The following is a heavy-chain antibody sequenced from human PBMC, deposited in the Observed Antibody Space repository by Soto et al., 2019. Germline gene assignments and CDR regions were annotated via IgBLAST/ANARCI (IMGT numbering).Heavy chain of an antibody. V-gene: IGHV4-30-4*01. CDR1: GDSISSGDYY. J-gene: IGHJ4*02. CDR3: ARTVYYYDSSPDFDY. CDR2: IYYSGNT. Sequence: SETLSLTCTVSGDSISSGDYYWSWIRQPPGKGLEWIGCIYYSGNTYYNPSLKRRFSISVDTSKNQFSLQLSSVTAADTAVYYCARTVYYYDSSPDFDYWGQGTLVTVSS. D-gene: IGHD3-22*01.